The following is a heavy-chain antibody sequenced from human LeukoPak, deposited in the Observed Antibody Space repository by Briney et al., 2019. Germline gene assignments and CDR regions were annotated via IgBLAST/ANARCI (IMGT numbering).Heavy chain of an antibody. J-gene: IGHJ4*02. CDR2: SYWNDDE. V-gene: IGHV2-5*01. D-gene: IGHD6-19*01. CDR1: GFSLSTSEEG. CDR3: AHRLVRTNGWYFDY. Sequence: SGPTLVNPTQTLTLTCTFSGFSLSTSEEGVGWIRQPPGKALGWLAVSYWNDDEHYSPSLNSRLTITKDTSKNQVVLTLTNMDPVDTATYYCAHRLVRTNGWYFDYWGPGTLVTVSS.